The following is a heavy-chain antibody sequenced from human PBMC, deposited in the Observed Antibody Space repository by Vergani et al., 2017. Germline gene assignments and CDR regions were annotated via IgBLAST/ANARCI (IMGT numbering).Heavy chain of an antibody. V-gene: IGHV1-3*01. CDR3: ARGGVGAYCGGDCYSNWFDP. J-gene: IGHJ5*02. CDR1: GYTFTSYA. Sequence: QVQLVQSGAEVKKPGASVKVSCKASGYTFTSYAMHWVRQAPGQRLEWMGWINAGNGNTKYSQKLQGRVTMTTDTSTSTAYMELRSLRSDDTAVYYCARGGVGAYCGGDCYSNWFDPWGQGTLVTVSS. CDR2: INAGNGNT. D-gene: IGHD2-21*02.